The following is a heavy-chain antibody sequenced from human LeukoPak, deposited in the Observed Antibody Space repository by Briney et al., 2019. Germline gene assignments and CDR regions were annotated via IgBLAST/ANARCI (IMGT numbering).Heavy chain of an antibody. CDR3: ARTKRTNWENWFAP. V-gene: IGHV1-24*01. CDR1: GYTLTELS. J-gene: IGHJ5*02. D-gene: IGHD2-2*01. CDR2: FDPEDGET. Sequence: ASVKVSCKVSGYTLTELSMHWVRQAPGKGLEWMGGFDPEDGETIYAQKFQGRVTMTEDTSTDTAYMELSSLRSEDTAVYYCARTKRTNWENWFAPWGQGTLVTVSS.